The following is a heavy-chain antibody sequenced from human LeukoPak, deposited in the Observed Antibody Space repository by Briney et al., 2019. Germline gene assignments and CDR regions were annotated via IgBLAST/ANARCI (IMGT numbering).Heavy chain of an antibody. CDR3: AKGAAVAGTGYYFDY. CDR2: ISGSGGST. V-gene: IGHV3-23*01. J-gene: IGHJ4*02. CDR1: GFIFNNYG. D-gene: IGHD6-19*01. Sequence: PGGSLRLSCAASGFIFNNYGMHWVRQAPGKGLEWVSAISGSGGSTYYADSVKGRFTISRDNSKNTLYLQMNSLRAEDTAVYYCAKGAAVAGTGYYFDYWGQGTLVTVSS.